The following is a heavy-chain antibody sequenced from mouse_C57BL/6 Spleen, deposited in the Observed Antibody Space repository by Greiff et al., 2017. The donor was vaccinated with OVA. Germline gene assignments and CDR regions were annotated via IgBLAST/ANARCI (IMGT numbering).Heavy chain of an antibody. CDR1: GYSITSGYY. Sequence: EVQLQESGPGLVKPSQSLSLTCSVTGYSITSGYYWNWIRQFPGNKLEWMGYISYDGSNNYNPSLKNRISITRDTSKNQFFLKLNSVTTEDTATYYCARRGEQGFAYWGQGTLVTVSA. CDR2: ISYDGSN. V-gene: IGHV3-6*01. D-gene: IGHD3-3*01. CDR3: ARRGEQGFAY. J-gene: IGHJ3*01.